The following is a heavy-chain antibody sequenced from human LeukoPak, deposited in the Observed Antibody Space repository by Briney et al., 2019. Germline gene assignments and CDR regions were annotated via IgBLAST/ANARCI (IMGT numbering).Heavy chain of an antibody. V-gene: IGHV4-59*01. D-gene: IGHD2-15*01. Sequence: SETLSLTCTVSGGSISYYYWSWIRQSPGKGLEWIGYIYYTGSTNYNPSLKSRVTISVDMSKNQFSLKLSSVTAADTAVYYCARQSRSPYCSGGSCYFFWGQGTLVTVSS. CDR3: ARQSRSPYCSGGSCYFF. CDR1: GGSISYYY. CDR2: IYYTGST. J-gene: IGHJ4*02.